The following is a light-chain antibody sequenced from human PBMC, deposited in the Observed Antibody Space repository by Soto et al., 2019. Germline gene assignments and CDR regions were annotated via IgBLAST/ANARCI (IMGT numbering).Light chain of an antibody. CDR3: QQYQSSRWT. V-gene: IGKV3-20*01. Sequence: EIVLTQSPGTLSLSPGERATLSCRASQSVASAYLAWYQHTPGQAPRLLIYGASSRATCIPDRFSGSGSGTDFTLTMSSLEPEDFAVYDCQQYQSSRWTFGQGTKVE. CDR1: QSVASAY. CDR2: GAS. J-gene: IGKJ1*01.